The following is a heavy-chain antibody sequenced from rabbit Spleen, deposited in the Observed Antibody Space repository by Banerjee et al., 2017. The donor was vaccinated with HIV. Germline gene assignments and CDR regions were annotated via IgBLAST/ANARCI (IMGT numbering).Heavy chain of an antibody. Sequence: QEQLEESGGDLVKPGASLTLTCTASGFSFSSSYYMCWVRQAPGKGLEWIGCIYTGGGSTYYASWAKGRFTISKTSSTTLILQMTSLTAADTATYFCARAGNNDWSGYDLWGPGTLVTVS. CDR3: ARAGNNDWSGYDL. D-gene: IGHD7-1*01. CDR1: GFSFSSSYY. CDR2: IYTGGGST. J-gene: IGHJ4*01. V-gene: IGHV1S45*01.